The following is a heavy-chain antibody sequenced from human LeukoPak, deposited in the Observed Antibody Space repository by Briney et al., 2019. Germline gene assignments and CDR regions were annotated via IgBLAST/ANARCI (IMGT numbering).Heavy chain of an antibody. J-gene: IGHJ4*02. V-gene: IGHV3-21*01. CDR1: GFTFSSYS. Sequence: GGSLRLSCAASGFTFSSYSMNWVRQAPGKGLEWVSSISSSSSYIYYADSVKGRFTISRDNAKNSLYLQMNSLRAEDTAVYYCAREGDSSGWYAYFDYWGQGTLVTVSS. CDR3: AREGDSSGWYAYFDY. CDR2: ISSSSSYI. D-gene: IGHD6-19*01.